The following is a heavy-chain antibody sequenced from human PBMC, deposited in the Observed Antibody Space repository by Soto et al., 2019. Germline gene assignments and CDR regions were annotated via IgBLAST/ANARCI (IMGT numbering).Heavy chain of an antibody. V-gene: IGHV3-23*01. CDR2: ISGGGGSA. J-gene: IGHJ3*01. D-gene: IGHD6-19*01. Sequence: PGGSLRLSCTASGFTFTNSAMNWVRQAPGKGLEWVSVISGGGGSAYYADSVQGRFTISRDNSKNTLYLQMNSLRGEDTAIYYCVRDGSGWYSRDPFEFWGRGTMVTVSS. CDR1: GFTFTNSA. CDR3: VRDGSGWYSRDPFEF.